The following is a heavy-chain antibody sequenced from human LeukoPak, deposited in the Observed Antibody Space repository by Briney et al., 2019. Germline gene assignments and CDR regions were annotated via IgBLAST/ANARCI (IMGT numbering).Heavy chain of an antibody. V-gene: IGHV1-8*03. CDR3: ASLYCSGGSCYFDY. CDR2: MNPNSGNT. Sequence: GASVKVSCKASGYTFTSYEINWVRQATGQGLEWMGWMNPNSGNTGYAQKFQGRVTITRNTSISTAYMELSSLRSEDTAVYYCASLYCSGGSCYFDYWGQGTLVTVSS. D-gene: IGHD2-15*01. CDR1: GYTFTSYE. J-gene: IGHJ4*02.